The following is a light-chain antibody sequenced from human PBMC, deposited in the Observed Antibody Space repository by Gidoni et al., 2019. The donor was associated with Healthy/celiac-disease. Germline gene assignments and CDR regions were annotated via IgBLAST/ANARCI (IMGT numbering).Light chain of an antibody. Sequence: QSVLTQPPSASGTPGQRVTIPCSGSSSNIGSNYAYWYQQLPGTAPKLLIYRNNQRPSGVPDRFSGSKSGTSASLAISGLRSEDEADYYCAAWDDSLSGLVFGGGTKLTVL. CDR3: AAWDDSLSGLV. CDR2: RNN. CDR1: SSNIGSNY. V-gene: IGLV1-47*01. J-gene: IGLJ2*01.